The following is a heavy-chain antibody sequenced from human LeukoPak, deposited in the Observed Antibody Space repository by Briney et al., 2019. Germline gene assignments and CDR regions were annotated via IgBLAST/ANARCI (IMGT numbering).Heavy chain of an antibody. D-gene: IGHD3-22*01. CDR1: GFTFSSYS. CDR3: ARAPTKTSEYYYDSSGYPLPDY. CDR2: ISSSSSYI. V-gene: IGHV3-21*01. Sequence: GGSLRLSCAASGFTFSSYSMNWVRQAPGKGLEWVSSISSSSSYIYYADSVKGRFTISRDNAKNSLYLQMNSLRAEYTAVYYCARAPTKTSEYYYDSSGYPLPDYWGQGTLVTVSS. J-gene: IGHJ4*02.